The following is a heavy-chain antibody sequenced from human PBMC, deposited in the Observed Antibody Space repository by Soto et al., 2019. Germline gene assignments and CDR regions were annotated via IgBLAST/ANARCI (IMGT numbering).Heavy chain of an antibody. V-gene: IGHV3-30-3*01. CDR3: ASQLSVAGNYFFYYAMDV. CDR1: GFTFSSYA. Sequence: GGSLRLSCAASGFTFSSYAVHWVRQAAGKGLEWVGVIAYDGGNKYYADSVKGRFTISRDNSKNTVYLQMNSLRVDDTAVYYCASQLSVAGNYFFYYAMDVWGQGTTVTVSS. CDR2: IAYDGGNK. J-gene: IGHJ6*02. D-gene: IGHD6-13*01.